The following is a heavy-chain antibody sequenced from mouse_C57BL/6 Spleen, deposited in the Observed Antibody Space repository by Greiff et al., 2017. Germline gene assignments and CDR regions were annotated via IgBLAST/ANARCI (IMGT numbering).Heavy chain of an antibody. CDR1: GYTFTNYW. J-gene: IGHJ2*01. CDR3: ARGTDGYSYDFDD. Sequence: QVQLQQSGAELVRPGTSVKMSCKASGYTFTNYWIGWAKQRPGHGLEWIGDIYPGGGYTNYNEKFKGKATLTADKSSSTAYMQLSSLTSEDSAIYYCARGTDGYSYDFDDWGPGTTLTVSS. V-gene: IGHV1-63*01. D-gene: IGHD2-3*01. CDR2: IYPGGGYT.